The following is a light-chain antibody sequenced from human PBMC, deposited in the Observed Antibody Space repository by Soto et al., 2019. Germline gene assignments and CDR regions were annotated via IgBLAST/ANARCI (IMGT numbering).Light chain of an antibody. Sequence: DIVMTQSPLSLPVTPGEPASISCRSSQSLLHSNGYNYLDWYLQKPGQSPQLLIYLGSNRASGAPDRFSGSGSGTDFTLKSSRVEAEDVGVYYCMQALQTWTFGQGTKVEIK. CDR1: QSLLHSNGYNY. J-gene: IGKJ1*01. CDR2: LGS. V-gene: IGKV2-28*01. CDR3: MQALQTWT.